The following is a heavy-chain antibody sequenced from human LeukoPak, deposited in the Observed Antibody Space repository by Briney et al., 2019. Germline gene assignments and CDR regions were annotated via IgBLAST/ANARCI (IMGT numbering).Heavy chain of an antibody. CDR2: INNDGGST. V-gene: IGHV3-74*01. D-gene: IGHD2-15*01. Sequence: PGRSLRLSCASSGFTFSFYWMHWVRQAPGKGLVWVSRINNDGGSTSYAGSVKGRFTISRDNAKNTLYLQMNNLRAEDTAVYYCARDNEYCTGGTCRLDYWGQGALVTVSS. J-gene: IGHJ4*02. CDR1: GFTFSFYW. CDR3: ARDNEYCTGGTCRLDY.